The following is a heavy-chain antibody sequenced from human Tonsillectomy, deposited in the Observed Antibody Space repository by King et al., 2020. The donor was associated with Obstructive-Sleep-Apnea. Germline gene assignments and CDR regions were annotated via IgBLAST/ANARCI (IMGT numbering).Heavy chain of an antibody. CDR1: GGSISSYY. CDR3: ARATRGVTLDY. CDR2: IYYSGST. V-gene: IGHV4-59*01. Sequence: QLQESGPGLVKPSETLSLTCTVSGGSISSYYWSWIRQPPGKGLEWIGYIYYSGSTNYNPSLKSRVTISVDTSKNQFSLKLSSVTAADTAVHYCARATRGVTLDYWGQGTLVTVSS. J-gene: IGHJ4*02. D-gene: IGHD2-21*02.